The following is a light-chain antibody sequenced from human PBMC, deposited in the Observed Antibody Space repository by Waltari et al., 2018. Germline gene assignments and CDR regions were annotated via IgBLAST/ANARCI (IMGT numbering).Light chain of an antibody. CDR1: QSISSN. V-gene: IGKV3-15*01. J-gene: IGKJ5*01. CDR3: QQYNHWPPLT. Sequence: EIVMTQSPDTLSVYPGERATFSCRASQSISSNLAWYQQKPGQAPRLLIYEASTRATSSPARFSGSGSGTDFTLTISSLQYEDSAVYYCQQYNHWPPLTFGQGTRLEIK. CDR2: EAS.